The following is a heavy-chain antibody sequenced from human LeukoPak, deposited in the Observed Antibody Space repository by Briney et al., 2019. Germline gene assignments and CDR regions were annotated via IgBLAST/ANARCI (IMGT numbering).Heavy chain of an antibody. CDR3: ARESGVRGSSTCDL. V-gene: IGHV3-30*04. D-gene: IGHD2-8*02. CDR2: TSYDGRDK. CDR1: GFTFSSYA. Sequence: GGSLRLSCAASGFTFSSYAMHWVRQAPGKGLEGVAFTSYDGRDKGYAGSAKGRFTISRDNSKNTPYLQMNSLRAEDTAVYYCARESGVRGSSTCDLWGQGTLVTVAS. J-gene: IGHJ4*02.